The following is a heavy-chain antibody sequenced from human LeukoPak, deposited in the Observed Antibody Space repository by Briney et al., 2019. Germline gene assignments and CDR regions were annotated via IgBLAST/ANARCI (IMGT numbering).Heavy chain of an antibody. J-gene: IGHJ4*02. CDR2: ISYDGSNK. D-gene: IGHD6-13*01. CDR1: GFTFSSYA. V-gene: IGHV3-30-3*01. CDR3: ASDYSSSWS. Sequence: GGSLRLSCAASGFTFSSYAMHWVRQAPGKGLEWVAVISYDGSNKYYADSVKGRFTISRDNSKNTLYLQMNSLRAEDTAVYYCASDYSSSWSWGQGTLVTVSS.